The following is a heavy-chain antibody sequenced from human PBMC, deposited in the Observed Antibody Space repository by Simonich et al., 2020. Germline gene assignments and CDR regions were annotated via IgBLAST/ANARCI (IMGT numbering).Heavy chain of an antibody. CDR3: AKDVAAAGTEYFQH. J-gene: IGHJ1*01. CDR2: ISWDSGSI. CDR1: GFTFDDYA. D-gene: IGHD6-13*01. Sequence: EVQLVESGGGLVQPGRSLRLSCAASGFTFDDYAMHGVRQAPGKVLSGVSGISWDSGSIGYADSGKGRFTISRDNAKNSLYLQMNRLRAEDTALYYCAKDVAAAGTEYFQHWGQGTLVTVSS. V-gene: IGHV3-9*01.